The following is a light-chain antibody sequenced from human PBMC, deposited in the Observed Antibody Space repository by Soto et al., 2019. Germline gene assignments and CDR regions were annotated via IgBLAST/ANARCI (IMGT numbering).Light chain of an antibody. CDR3: ASWDNNLSGYV. V-gene: IGLV1-47*01. Sequence: QSVLTQPPSASGTPGQTVNISCSGSTSNIGKTFVYWYQHFPGAAPKLLIYRNTLRPSGVPDRFSAYKSGTSTSLAISGLRSEDEDDYYCASWDNNLSGYVFGTGTKVTVL. CDR1: TSNIGKTF. J-gene: IGLJ1*01. CDR2: RNT.